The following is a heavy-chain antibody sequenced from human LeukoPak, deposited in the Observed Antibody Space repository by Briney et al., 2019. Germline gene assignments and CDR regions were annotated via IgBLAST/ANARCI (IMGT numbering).Heavy chain of an antibody. CDR1: GGTFSSYA. V-gene: IGHV1-69*05. CDR2: IIPIFGTA. CDR3: ARYRRSYNWFDP. Sequence: ASVKVSCKASGGTFSSYAISWVRQAPGQGLEWMGGIIPIFGTANYAQKFQGRVTITTDESTSTAYMELSSLRSEDTAVYYCARYRRSYNWFDPWAREPWSPSPQ. D-gene: IGHD3-16*02. J-gene: IGHJ5*02.